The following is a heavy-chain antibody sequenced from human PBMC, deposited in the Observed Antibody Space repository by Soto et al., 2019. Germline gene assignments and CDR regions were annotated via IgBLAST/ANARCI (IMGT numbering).Heavy chain of an antibody. CDR1: GYTFTSYG. J-gene: IGHJ5*02. CDR3: ARDGVDIVATMWFAP. Sequence: ASVKVSCKASGYTFTSYGISWVRQAPGQGLEWMGWISAYNGNTNYAQKLQGRVTMTTDTSTSTAYMELRSLRSDDTAVYYCARDGVDIVATMWFAPWGQGTLVTVSS. V-gene: IGHV1-18*01. D-gene: IGHD5-12*01. CDR2: ISAYNGNT.